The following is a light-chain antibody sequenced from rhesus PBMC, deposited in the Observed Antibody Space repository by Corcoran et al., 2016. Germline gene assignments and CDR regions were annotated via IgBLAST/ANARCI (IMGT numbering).Light chain of an antibody. CDR1: QSVSSS. V-gene: IGKV3-24*01. Sequence: ELVMTQSPATLSLSPGERATLSCRASQSVSSSFAWYQQKPGQAPRLLIYGASTKATCIPHRLRGSGSGTYFTLTISSLEPEDVAVYYCLQHSNRPLTFGGGTKVELK. J-gene: IGKJ4*01. CDR2: GAS. CDR3: LQHSNRPLT.